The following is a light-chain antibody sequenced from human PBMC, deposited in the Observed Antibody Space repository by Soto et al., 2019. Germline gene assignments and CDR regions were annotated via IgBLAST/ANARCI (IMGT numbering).Light chain of an antibody. CDR2: GAS. V-gene: IGKV3-15*01. CDR3: QQYNNWPPYT. CDR1: QSVSSN. Sequence: ETVMTQSPATLSVSPGERATLSCRASQSVSSNLAWYQQIPGQSPRLLIYGASTRGPGIPARFSGSGSGTEFTLTIISLLSQDFAVYYCQQYNNWPPYTFGQGTKLEIK. J-gene: IGKJ2*01.